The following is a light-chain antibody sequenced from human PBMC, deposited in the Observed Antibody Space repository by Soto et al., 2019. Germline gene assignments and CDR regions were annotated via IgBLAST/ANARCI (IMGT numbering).Light chain of an antibody. V-gene: IGKV3-15*01. Sequence: EIVVTQSPATLSVSPGDRATLSCRASQTVNINLAWYQQKPGQAPRLLIYGASTRATGFPARFSGSGSGTEFTLTISSLQSEVFAVYYCQQYNDWSTWTFGQGTKVEIK. CDR2: GAS. CDR3: QQYNDWSTWT. CDR1: QTVNIN. J-gene: IGKJ1*01.